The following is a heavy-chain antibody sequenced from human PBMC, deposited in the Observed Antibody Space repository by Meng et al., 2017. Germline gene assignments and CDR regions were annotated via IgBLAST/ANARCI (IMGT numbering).Heavy chain of an antibody. V-gene: IGHV3-33*03. CDR3: AKATDYSSSWYYFDY. Sequence: GGSLRLSCAASGFTFSSYGMHWVRQAPGKGLEWVAVIWYDGSNKYYADSVKGRFTISRDNAKNSLYLQMNSLRAEDMALYYCAKATDYSSSWYYFDYWGQGTLVTVSS. CDR2: IWYDGSNK. J-gene: IGHJ4*02. D-gene: IGHD6-13*01. CDR1: GFTFSSYG.